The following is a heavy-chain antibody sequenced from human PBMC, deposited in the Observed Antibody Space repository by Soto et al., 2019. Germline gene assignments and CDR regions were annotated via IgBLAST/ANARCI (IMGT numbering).Heavy chain of an antibody. Sequence: QIQLVQSGGEVKKPGASVKVSCKAAGYTFRSYGISWVRQAPGQGLEWVGWISAYNGDTHYAPKFQDCISLTTETSADTAYMELRSLSLDETAVYYCARDWSRDYDNIGLIWVYWGQGSLV. J-gene: IGHJ4*02. CDR3: ARDWSRDYDNIGLIWVY. D-gene: IGHD3-22*01. CDR2: ISAYNGDT. CDR1: GYTFRSYG. V-gene: IGHV1-18*04.